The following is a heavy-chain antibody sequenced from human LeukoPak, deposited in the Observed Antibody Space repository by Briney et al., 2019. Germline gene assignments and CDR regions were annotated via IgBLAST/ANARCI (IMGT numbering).Heavy chain of an antibody. CDR2: IIPILGIA. CDR1: GGTFGSYT. J-gene: IGHJ4*02. D-gene: IGHD1-7*01. Sequence: ASVKVSCKASGGTFGSYTISWVRQAPGQGLEWMGRIIPILGIANYAQKFQGRVTITADKSTSTAYMELSSLRSEDTAVYYCAREKTGTKYYFDYWGQGTLVTVSS. V-gene: IGHV1-69*04. CDR3: AREKTGTKYYFDY.